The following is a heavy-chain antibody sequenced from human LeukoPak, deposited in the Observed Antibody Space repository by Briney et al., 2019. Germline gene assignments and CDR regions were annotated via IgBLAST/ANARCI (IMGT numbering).Heavy chain of an antibody. Sequence: GGSLRLSCAASGFTFSSYWMSWVRQAPGKGLEWVANIKQDGSEKYYVDSVKGRFTISRDNAKNSLYLQMNSLRAEDTAVYYCARDRWFGELFHDAFDIWGQGTKVTVSS. D-gene: IGHD3-10*01. CDR2: IKQDGSEK. J-gene: IGHJ3*02. CDR1: GFTFSSYW. CDR3: ARDRWFGELFHDAFDI. V-gene: IGHV3-7*03.